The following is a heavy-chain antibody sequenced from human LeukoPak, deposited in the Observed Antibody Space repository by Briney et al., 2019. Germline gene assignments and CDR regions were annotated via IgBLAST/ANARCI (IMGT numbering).Heavy chain of an antibody. V-gene: IGHV3-21*01. J-gene: IGHJ6*03. CDR3: ARGDPWFGESYYYYMDV. Sequence: GGSLRLSCAASGFTFSSYSMNWVRQAPGKGLEWVSSISSSSSYIYYADSVKGRFTISRDNAKNSLYLQMNSLRAEDTAVYYCARGDPWFGESYYYYMDVWGEGTTVTVSS. CDR2: ISSSSSYI. D-gene: IGHD3-10*01. CDR1: GFTFSSYS.